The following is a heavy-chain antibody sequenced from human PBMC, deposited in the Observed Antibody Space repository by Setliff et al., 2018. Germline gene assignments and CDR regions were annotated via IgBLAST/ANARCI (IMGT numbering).Heavy chain of an antibody. CDR1: GFTLSAYA. J-gene: IGHJ4*02. Sequence: GESLKISCAVSGFTLSAYAMSWVRQAPGKGLEWVSVIYSGDRSTFYTDSVKGRFTISRDSSKNTLYLQMNSLRAEDTAVYYCAKPQLELRWGFESWGQGTLVTV. D-gene: IGHD1-7*01. CDR3: AKPQLELRWGFES. CDR2: IYSGDRST. V-gene: IGHV3-23*03.